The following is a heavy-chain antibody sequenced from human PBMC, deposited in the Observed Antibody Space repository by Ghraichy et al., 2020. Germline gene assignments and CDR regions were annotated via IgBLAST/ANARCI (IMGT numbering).Heavy chain of an antibody. Sequence: GESLNISCAASGFTFSDYYMSWIRQAPGKGLEWVSYISSSSSYTNYADSVKGRFTISRDNAKNSLYLQMNSLRAEDTAVYYCARGGYDKLDYWGQGTLVTVSS. D-gene: IGHD5-12*01. CDR2: ISSSSSYT. CDR1: GFTFSDYY. CDR3: ARGGYDKLDY. V-gene: IGHV3-11*06. J-gene: IGHJ4*02.